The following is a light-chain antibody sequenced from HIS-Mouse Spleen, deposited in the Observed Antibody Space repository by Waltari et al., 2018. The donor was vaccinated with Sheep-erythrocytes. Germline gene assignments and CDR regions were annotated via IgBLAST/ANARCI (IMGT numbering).Light chain of an antibody. Sequence: QSALTQPRSVSGSPGQSVTISCTGTSSDVGGYNYVSWYQQHPGKAPKLMIYDVSKRPSGVPDRFSGSKSGNTASLTSSGLQAEDEADYYCCSYAGSYNHVFATGTKLTVL. V-gene: IGLV2-11*01. CDR3: CSYAGSYNHV. CDR2: DVS. J-gene: IGLJ1*01. CDR1: SSDVGGYNY.